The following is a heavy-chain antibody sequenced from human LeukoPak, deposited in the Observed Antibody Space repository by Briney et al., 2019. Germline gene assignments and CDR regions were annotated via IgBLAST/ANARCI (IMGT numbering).Heavy chain of an antibody. D-gene: IGHD5-12*01. CDR3: ARDDIVATIGGEYYYYGMDV. Sequence: ASVTVSFTSSGYTFTIYGISWVRQAPGQGLEWMGWISAYNGNTNYAQKLQGRVTMTTDTSTSTAYMELRSLRSDDTAVYYCARDDIVATIGGEYYYYGMDVWGQGTTVTVSS. J-gene: IGHJ6*02. CDR1: GYTFTIYG. CDR2: ISAYNGNT. V-gene: IGHV1-18*01.